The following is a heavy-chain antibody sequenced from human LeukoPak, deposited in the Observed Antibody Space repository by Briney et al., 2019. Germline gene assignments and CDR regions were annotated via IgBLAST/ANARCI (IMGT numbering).Heavy chain of an antibody. CDR1: GLPYSSYA. CDR2: IRGSGGST. Sequence: GGSLRLSCAASGLPYSSYAMRWVRPAPPKGLPWVSAIRGSGGSTYYQASAKGRFTISRDNSKNTRYLQMNSLRAEDTAVYYCVTYYDILTGYLLYYFDYWGQGTLGTVSS. CDR3: VTYYDILTGYLLYYFDY. J-gene: IGHJ4*02. V-gene: IGHV3-23*01. D-gene: IGHD3-9*01.